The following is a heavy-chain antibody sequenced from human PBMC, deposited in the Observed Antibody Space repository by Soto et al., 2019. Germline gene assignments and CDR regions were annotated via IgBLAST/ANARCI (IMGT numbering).Heavy chain of an antibody. Sequence: GASVKVSCKASGGTFSSYTISWVRQAPGQGLEWMGRIIPILGSTSYAQKFQGRVTMTRDTSTSTVYMELSSLRSEDTAVYYCARNSSGWSLDFDYWGQGTLVTVSS. J-gene: IGHJ4*02. CDR2: IIPILGST. D-gene: IGHD6-19*01. CDR3: ARNSSGWSLDFDY. CDR1: GGTFSSYT. V-gene: IGHV1-69*02.